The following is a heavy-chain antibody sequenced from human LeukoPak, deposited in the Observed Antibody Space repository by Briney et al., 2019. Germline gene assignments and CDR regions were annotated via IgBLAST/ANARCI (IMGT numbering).Heavy chain of an antibody. Sequence: SVKVSCKASGGTFSSYAISWVRQAPGQGLEWMGGIIAIFGTANYAQKFQGRVTITTDESTSTAYMELSSLRSEDTAVYYCARAQGYCSGGSCPSYYYYYMDVWGKGTTVTASS. V-gene: IGHV1-69*05. CDR3: ARAQGYCSGGSCPSYYYYYMDV. CDR1: GGTFSSYA. J-gene: IGHJ6*03. CDR2: IIAIFGTA. D-gene: IGHD2-15*01.